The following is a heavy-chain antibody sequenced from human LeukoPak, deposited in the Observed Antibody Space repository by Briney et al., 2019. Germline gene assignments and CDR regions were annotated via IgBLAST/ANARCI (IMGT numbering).Heavy chain of an antibody. Sequence: ASVKVSCKASGYTFTSYAMNWVRQAPGQGLEWMGWINTNTGNPTYAQGFTGRFVFSLDTSVSTTYLQISSLKAEDTAVYYCARAYQRLGELSLPDYWGQGTLVTVSS. J-gene: IGHJ4*02. V-gene: IGHV7-4-1*02. D-gene: IGHD3-16*02. CDR2: INTNTGNP. CDR1: GYTFTSYA. CDR3: ARAYQRLGELSLPDY.